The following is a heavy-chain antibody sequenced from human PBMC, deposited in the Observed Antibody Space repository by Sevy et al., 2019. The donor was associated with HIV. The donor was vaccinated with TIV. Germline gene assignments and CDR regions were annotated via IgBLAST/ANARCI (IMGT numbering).Heavy chain of an antibody. Sequence: GGSLRLSCAASGFTFSDYYMSWIRQAPGKGLEWVSYISSSGSTIYYADSVKGRFTISRDNAKNSLYLQMNSLRAEDTAVYYCARADTVVTPLRAYYGMDVWGQGTTVTVSS. CDR1: GFTFSDYY. V-gene: IGHV3-11*01. CDR2: ISSSGSTI. J-gene: IGHJ6*02. D-gene: IGHD2-21*02. CDR3: ARADTVVTPLRAYYGMDV.